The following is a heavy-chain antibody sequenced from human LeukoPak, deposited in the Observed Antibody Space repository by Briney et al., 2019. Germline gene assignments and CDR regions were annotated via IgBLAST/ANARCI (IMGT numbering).Heavy chain of an antibody. CDR1: GFTFSNYV. CDR3: AREEGIVGASSFDS. CDR2: ISTSDSST. J-gene: IGHJ4*02. D-gene: IGHD1-26*01. V-gene: IGHV3-23*01. Sequence: GGSLRLSCAASGFTFSNYVMSWVRQAPGKGLEWVSTISTSDSSTYYADSVKGRFTISRDNSKNTLYLQMNSLRAEDTAVYYCAREEGIVGASSFDSWGQGTLVTVSS.